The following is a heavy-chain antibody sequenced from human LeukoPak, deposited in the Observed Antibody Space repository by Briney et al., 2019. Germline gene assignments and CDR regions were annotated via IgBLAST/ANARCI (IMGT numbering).Heavy chain of an antibody. V-gene: IGHV3-30*02. J-gene: IGHJ3*02. Sequence: PGGSLRLSCAASGFTFSSYGMHWVRQAPGKGLEWVAFIRYDGSNKYYADSVKGRFTISRDNAKNSLYLQMNSLRAEDTAVYCCARVAPTYSSGWNAFDIWGQGTMVTVSS. CDR1: GFTFSSYG. CDR2: IRYDGSNK. CDR3: ARVAPTYSSGWNAFDI. D-gene: IGHD6-19*01.